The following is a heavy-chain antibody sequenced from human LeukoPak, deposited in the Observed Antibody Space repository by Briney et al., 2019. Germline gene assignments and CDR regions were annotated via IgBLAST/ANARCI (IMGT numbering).Heavy chain of an antibody. CDR3: ARIPHQTYYYDSSGYPLYYFDY. Sequence: GESLKISCKGSGYSFTSYWIGWVRQMPGKGLEWMGIIYPGDSDTRYSPSFQGQVTISADKSISTAYLQWSSLKASDTAMYYCARIPHQTYYYDSSGYPLYYFDYWGQGTLVTVSS. J-gene: IGHJ4*02. D-gene: IGHD3-22*01. V-gene: IGHV5-51*01. CDR2: IYPGDSDT. CDR1: GYSFTSYW.